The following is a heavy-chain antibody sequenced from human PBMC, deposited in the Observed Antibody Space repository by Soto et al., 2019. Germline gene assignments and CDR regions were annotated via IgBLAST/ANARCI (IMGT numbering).Heavy chain of an antibody. D-gene: IGHD6-6*01. CDR3: ARHIFLKGERSSPDDEYFDY. Sequence: PSETLSLTCTVSGGSISSSSYYWGWIRQPPGKGLEWIGSIYYSGSTYYNPSLKSRVTISVDTSKNQFSLKLSSVTAADTAVYYCARHIFLKGERSSPDDEYFDYWGQGTLVTVSS. V-gene: IGHV4-39*01. J-gene: IGHJ4*02. CDR2: IYYSGST. CDR1: GGSISSSSYY.